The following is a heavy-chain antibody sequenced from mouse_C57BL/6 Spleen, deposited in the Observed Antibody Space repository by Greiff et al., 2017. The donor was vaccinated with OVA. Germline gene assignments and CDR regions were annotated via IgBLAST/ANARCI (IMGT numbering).Heavy chain of an antibody. CDR2: IDPSDSYT. D-gene: IGHD1-1*01. J-gene: IGHJ1*03. CDR3: ARGTTVVATDV. Sequence: QVQLQQPGAELVRPGTSVKLSCKASGYTFTSYWMHWVKQRPGQGLEWIGVIDPSDSYTNYSQKFKGKATLTVDTSSSTAYMQLSSLTSEDSAVYYCARGTTVVATDVWGTGTTVTVSS. CDR1: GYTFTSYW. V-gene: IGHV1-59*01.